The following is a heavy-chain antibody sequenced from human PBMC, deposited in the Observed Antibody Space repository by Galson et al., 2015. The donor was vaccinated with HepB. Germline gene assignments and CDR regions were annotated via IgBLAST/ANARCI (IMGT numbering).Heavy chain of an antibody. J-gene: IGHJ5*02. CDR2: IKSKTDGETT. D-gene: IGHD2-8*02. CDR1: GFPFNNAW. CDR3: TTDVYYSTYWSWLDP. Sequence: SLRLSCAASGFPFNNAWMTWVRQAPGMGLEWVGRIKSKTDGETTDYAAPVKGRFTISRDDSKNRRYLQMNSLKTEDTAVYYCTTDVYYSTYWSWLDPWGQGTLVTVSS. V-gene: IGHV3-15*01.